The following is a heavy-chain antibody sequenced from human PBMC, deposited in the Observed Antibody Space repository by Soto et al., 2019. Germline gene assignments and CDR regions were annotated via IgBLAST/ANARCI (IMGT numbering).Heavy chain of an antibody. CDR3: ARPKGSYSSGYYYFGY. V-gene: IGHV1-69*01. Sequence: QVQLVQSGAEVKQPGSSVKVSCKTSGGTFSTYASYWVRQAPGQGLEWMGAIIPLFGTADYAQKFQGRVTITADESTSTAYMELSSLRSEDTAVYYCARPKGSYSSGYYYFGYWGQGTLVTVSS. D-gene: IGHD6-19*01. CDR1: GGTFSTYA. CDR2: IIPLFGTA. J-gene: IGHJ4*02.